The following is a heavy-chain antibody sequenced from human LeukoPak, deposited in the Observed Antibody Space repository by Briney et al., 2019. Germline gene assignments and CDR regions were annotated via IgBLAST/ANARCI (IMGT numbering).Heavy chain of an antibody. CDR3: ARMAYDFLTGYFQPNWFDP. D-gene: IGHD3-9*01. Sequence: ASVKVSCKASGYTFTKYGISWVRQAPGKGLEWMGWISGYNGNTKNVQKFRGRVTMTTDTSTSTAYMELRSLRSDDTAVYFCARMAYDFLTGYFQPNWFDPWGQGTLVTVSS. CDR2: ISGYNGNT. J-gene: IGHJ5*02. CDR1: GYTFTKYG. V-gene: IGHV1-18*01.